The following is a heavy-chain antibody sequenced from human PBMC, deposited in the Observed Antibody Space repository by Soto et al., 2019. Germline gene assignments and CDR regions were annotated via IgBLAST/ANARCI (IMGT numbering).Heavy chain of an antibody. J-gene: IGHJ6*02. CDR2: IKQDGSEK. D-gene: IGHD3-3*01. CDR3: ARDHRDFWSGYKYYYYYGMDV. Sequence: PGGSLRLSCAASGFTFSSYWMSWVRQAPGKGLGWVANIKQDGSEKYYVDSVKGRFTISRDNAKNSLYLQMNSLRAEDTAVYYCARDHRDFWSGYKYYYYYGMDVWGQGTTVTVYS. CDR1: GFTFSSYW. V-gene: IGHV3-7*01.